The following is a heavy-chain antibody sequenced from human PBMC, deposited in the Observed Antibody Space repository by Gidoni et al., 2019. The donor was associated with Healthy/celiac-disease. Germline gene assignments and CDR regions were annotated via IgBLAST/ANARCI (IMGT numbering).Heavy chain of an antibody. CDR2: IYYSGST. CDR1: GGSIRSGGYY. J-gene: IGHJ6*02. Sequence: QVQLQASGPGLVQPSQTLSLTCTVSGGSIRSGGYYWSWIRQHPGKGLEWIGYIYYSGSTYYNPSLKSRVTISVDTSKNKFSLKLSSVTAADTAVYYCARDRERSAQRGYYYGMDVWGQGTTVTVSS. D-gene: IGHD6-25*01. V-gene: IGHV4-31*03. CDR3: ARDRERSAQRGYYYGMDV.